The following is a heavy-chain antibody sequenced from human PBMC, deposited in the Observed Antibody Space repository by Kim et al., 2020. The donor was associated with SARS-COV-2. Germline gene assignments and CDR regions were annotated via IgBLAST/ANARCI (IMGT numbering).Heavy chain of an antibody. V-gene: IGHV3-64D*09. CDR3: VKGGGGTVTDFFDY. Sequence: GGSLRLSCSASGFTFSSYAMHWVRQAPGKGLEYVSAISSNGGSTYYADSVKGRFTISRDNSKNTLYLQMSSLRAEDTAVYYCVKGGGGTVTDFFDYWGQGTLVTVSS. D-gene: IGHD4-17*01. CDR1: GFTFSSYA. J-gene: IGHJ4*02. CDR2: ISSNGGST.